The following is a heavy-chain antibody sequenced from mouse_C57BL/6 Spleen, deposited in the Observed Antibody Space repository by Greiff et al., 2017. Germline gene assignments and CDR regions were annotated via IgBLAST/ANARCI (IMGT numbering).Heavy chain of an antibody. CDR2: IDPETGGT. V-gene: IGHV1-15*01. D-gene: IGHD4-1*01. J-gene: IGHJ2*01. Sequence: QVQLQQSGAELVRPGASVTLSCKASGYTFTDYEMHWVKQTPVHGLEWIGAIDPETGGTAYNQKFKGKAILTADKSSSTAYMELRSLTSEDSAVYYCTRLSWALYYFDYWGQGTTLTVAS. CDR1: GYTFTDYE. CDR3: TRLSWALYYFDY.